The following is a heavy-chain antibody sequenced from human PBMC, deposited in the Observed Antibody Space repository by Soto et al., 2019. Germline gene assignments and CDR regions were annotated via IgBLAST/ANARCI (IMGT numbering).Heavy chain of an antibody. CDR2: ISSSSSYI. V-gene: IGHV3-21*01. D-gene: IGHD2-2*01. J-gene: IGHJ6*02. CDR3: ARDRDIVVVPAHDNNYYYGMDV. Sequence: EVQLVESGGGLVKPGGSLRLSCAASGFTFSSYSMNWVRQAPGKGLEWVSSISSSSSYIYYADSVKGRFTISRDNAKNSLYLQMNSLRAEDTAVYYCARDRDIVVVPAHDNNYYYGMDVWGQGTTVTVSS. CDR1: GFTFSSYS.